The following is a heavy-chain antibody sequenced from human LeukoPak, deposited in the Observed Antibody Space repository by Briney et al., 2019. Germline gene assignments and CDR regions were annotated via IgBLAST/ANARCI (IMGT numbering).Heavy chain of an antibody. J-gene: IGHJ4*02. CDR3: AKTESSDYLYYFDY. Sequence: GGSLRLSCAASGFTFSSYSMNWVRQAPGKGLEWVSSISSSSSYIYYADSVKGRFTISRDNAKNSLYLQMNSLRAEDTAVYYCAKTESSDYLYYFDYWGQGTLVTVSS. D-gene: IGHD3-22*01. CDR2: ISSSSSYI. V-gene: IGHV3-21*01. CDR1: GFTFSSYS.